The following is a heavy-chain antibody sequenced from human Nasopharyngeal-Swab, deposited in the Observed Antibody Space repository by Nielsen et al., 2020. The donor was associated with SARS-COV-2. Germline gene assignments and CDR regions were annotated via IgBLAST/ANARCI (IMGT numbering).Heavy chain of an antibody. CDR2: ISSSSSYI. CDR3: ARDAYYFGMDV. V-gene: IGHV3-21*04. CDR1: GFTFSSYS. Sequence: GESLKISCAASGFTFSSYSMNWVRQAPGKGLEWVSSISSSSSYIYYADSVKGRFTISRDNAKNSLYLQMNSLRAEDTAVYYCARDAYYFGMDVWGQGTTVTVSS. J-gene: IGHJ6*02.